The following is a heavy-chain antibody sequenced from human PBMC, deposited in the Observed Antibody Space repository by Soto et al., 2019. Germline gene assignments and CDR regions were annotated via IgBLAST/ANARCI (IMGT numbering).Heavy chain of an antibody. Sequence: GGSLRLSCAASGSTFSSYSMNWVRQAPGKGLEWVAYISFSSSTIFYADSVRGRFTISRDNAKNSLYLQMNTLRDEDTAVYYCARDNGMAGSFDPWGQGTLVTVSS. J-gene: IGHJ5*02. CDR3: ARDNGMAGSFDP. D-gene: IGHD2-8*01. V-gene: IGHV3-48*02. CDR1: GSTFSSYS. CDR2: ISFSSSTI.